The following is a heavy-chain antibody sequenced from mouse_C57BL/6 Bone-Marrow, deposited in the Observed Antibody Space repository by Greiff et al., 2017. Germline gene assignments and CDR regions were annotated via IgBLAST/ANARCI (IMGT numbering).Heavy chain of an antibody. J-gene: IGHJ1*03. CDR1: GYTFTSYW. D-gene: IGHD1-1*01. CDR3: ARARGICYYGSSYGYFDV. Sequence: QVQLQQPGAELVKPGASVKLSCKASGYTFTSYWMHWVKQRPGQGLEWIGMIHPNSGSTNYNEKFKSKATLTVDKSSSTAYMQLSSLTSEDSAVYYGARARGICYYGSSYGYFDVWGTGTTVTVSS. CDR2: IHPNSGST. V-gene: IGHV1-64*01.